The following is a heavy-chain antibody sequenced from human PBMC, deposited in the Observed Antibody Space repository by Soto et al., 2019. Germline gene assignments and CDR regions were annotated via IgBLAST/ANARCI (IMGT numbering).Heavy chain of an antibody. CDR1: GYGFSSSW. D-gene: IGHD3-16*01. Sequence: GESLKISCQASGYGFSSSWIAWVRQSPGKGLQWTGIIYPGDSDTRYSPSFQGQVTISADKSISTAYLQWSSLKASDTAMYYCARFSWGYGMDVWGQGTTVTVSS. J-gene: IGHJ6*02. V-gene: IGHV5-51*01. CDR2: IYPGDSDT. CDR3: ARFSWGYGMDV.